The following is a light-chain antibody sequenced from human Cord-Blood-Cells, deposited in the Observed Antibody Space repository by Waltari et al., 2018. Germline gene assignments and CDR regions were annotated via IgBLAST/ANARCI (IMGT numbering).Light chain of an antibody. CDR3: SSYTSSSTLVV. J-gene: IGLJ2*01. CDR1: SSDVGGYNY. Sequence: QSALTQPASVSGSPGQSITISCTGTSSDVGGYNYVSWYQHHPGKAPKLVIYDVSNRPSGVANRFSGSKSGNTASLTISGLQAEDESDYCCSSYTSSSTLVVFGGGTRLTVL. V-gene: IGLV2-14*03. CDR2: DVS.